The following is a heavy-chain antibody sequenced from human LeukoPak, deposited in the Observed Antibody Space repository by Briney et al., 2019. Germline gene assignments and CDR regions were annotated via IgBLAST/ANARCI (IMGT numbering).Heavy chain of an antibody. CDR3: ARGHGGNVAY. CDR1: GFFFSDYY. V-gene: IGHV3-11*05. Sequence: PGGSLRLSCAASGFFFSDYYMTWIRQAPGKGLEWISYITSSSSFTNYADSVKGRFTISRDNAKNSLYLQMNSLRDEDTAVYYCARGHGGNVAYWGQGTPVTVSS. CDR2: ITSSSSFT. D-gene: IGHD4-23*01. J-gene: IGHJ4*02.